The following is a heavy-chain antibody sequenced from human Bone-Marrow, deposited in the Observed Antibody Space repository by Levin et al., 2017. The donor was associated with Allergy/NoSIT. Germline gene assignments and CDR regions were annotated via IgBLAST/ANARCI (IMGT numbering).Heavy chain of an antibody. CDR3: ARGLLWFGARGMDV. D-gene: IGHD3-10*01. J-gene: IGHJ6*02. CDR1: GYTFTGYY. CDR2: INPNSGGT. V-gene: IGHV1-2*02. Sequence: GASVKVSCKASGYTFTGYYMHWVRQAPGQGLEWMGWINPNSGGTNYAQKFQGRVTMTRDTSISTAYMELSRLRSDDTAVYYCARGLLWFGARGMDVWGQGTTVTVSS.